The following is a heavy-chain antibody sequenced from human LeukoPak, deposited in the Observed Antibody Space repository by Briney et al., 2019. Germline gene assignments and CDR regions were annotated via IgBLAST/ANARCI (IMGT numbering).Heavy chain of an antibody. CDR1: GDTHSSYA. D-gene: IGHD3-10*01. J-gene: IGHJ6*02. Sequence: SVKVSRKFSGDTHSSYAISWVRHSPGQGLEWMGRILPILGKANCAQEFQCRVTISGDKSTNTAYMGLNSLRSEDTPVYYCARGDECGSGSYRGETYGMDVWGQGTTVTVSS. CDR2: ILPILGKA. V-gene: IGHV1-69*04. CDR3: ARGDECGSGSYRGETYGMDV.